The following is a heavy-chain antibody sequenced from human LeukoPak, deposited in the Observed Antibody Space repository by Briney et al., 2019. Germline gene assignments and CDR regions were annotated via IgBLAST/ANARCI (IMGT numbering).Heavy chain of an antibody. CDR3: AKHRFESGGYHSTD. J-gene: IGHJ4*02. D-gene: IGHD3-22*01. V-gene: IGHV3-7*03. CDR1: GFTFSSYW. CDR2: IKQDGSEK. Sequence: GGSLRLSCAASGFTFSSYWMNWVRQAPGKGLEWVANIKQDGSEKYYVDSVKGRFTISRDNAKNSLYLQMNSLRVEDTAVYYCAKHRFESGGYHSTDWGQGTLVTVSS.